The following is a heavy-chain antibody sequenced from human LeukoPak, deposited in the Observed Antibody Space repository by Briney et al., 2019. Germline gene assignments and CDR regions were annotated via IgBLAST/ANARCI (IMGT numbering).Heavy chain of an antibody. CDR1: GFTFSIYS. Sequence: GGSLRLSCAASGFTFSIYSVHWVRQAPGKGLEWVAVISYDGSDKDYADSVKGRFTISRDNSKNTLFLQMNSLRPEDTAVYYCARGPCSATSCYQAIQHWGQGTLVTVSS. V-gene: IGHV3-30-3*01. D-gene: IGHD2-2*01. J-gene: IGHJ1*01. CDR3: ARGPCSATSCYQAIQH. CDR2: ISYDGSDK.